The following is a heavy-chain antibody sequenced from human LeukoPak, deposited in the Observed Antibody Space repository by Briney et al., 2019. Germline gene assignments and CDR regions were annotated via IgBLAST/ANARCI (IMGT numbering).Heavy chain of an antibody. Sequence: SVKVSCKASGGTFSSYAISWVRQAPGQGLEWMGGIIPIFGTANYAQKFQGRVTITADESTSTAYMELSSLRSEDTAVYYCAKRGDSSSWYGAFDIWGQGTMVTVSS. CDR1: GGTFSSYA. J-gene: IGHJ3*02. V-gene: IGHV1-69*13. CDR2: IIPIFGTA. D-gene: IGHD6-13*01. CDR3: AKRGDSSSWYGAFDI.